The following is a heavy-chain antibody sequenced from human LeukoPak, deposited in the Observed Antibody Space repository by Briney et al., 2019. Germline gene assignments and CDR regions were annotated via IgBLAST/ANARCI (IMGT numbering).Heavy chain of an antibody. CDR3: AREGVAGDNWFDP. Sequence: SQTLSLTCAISGDSVSSNSASWNWIRQSPSRGLEWLGRTYYRSKGYNDSAVSVKSRITINPDTSKNQFSLRLNSVSPEDTAMYWCAREGVAGDNWFDPWGQGTLVTVSS. CDR1: GDSVSSNSAS. J-gene: IGHJ5*02. D-gene: IGHD6-19*01. CDR2: TYYRSKGYN. V-gene: IGHV6-1*01.